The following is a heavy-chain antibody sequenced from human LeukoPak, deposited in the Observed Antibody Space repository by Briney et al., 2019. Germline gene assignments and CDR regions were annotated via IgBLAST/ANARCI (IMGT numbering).Heavy chain of an antibody. V-gene: IGHV3-21*01. D-gene: IGHD3-3*01. CDR3: ARVYSTIFGVVRNWFDP. Sequence: PGGSLRLSCAASGFTFSSYSMNWVRQAPGKGLEWVSSISSSSSYIYYADSVKGRFTISRDNAKNSLYLQMNSLRAEDTAVYYCARVYSTIFGVVRNWFDPWGQGTLVTVSS. CDR2: ISSSSSYI. CDR1: GFTFSSYS. J-gene: IGHJ5*02.